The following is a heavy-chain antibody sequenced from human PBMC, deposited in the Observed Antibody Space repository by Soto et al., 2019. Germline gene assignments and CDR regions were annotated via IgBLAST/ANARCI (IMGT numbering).Heavy chain of an antibody. CDR1: GYTFTSYY. J-gene: IGHJ5*02. Sequence: QVQLVQSGAEVKKPGASVKVSCKASGYTFTSYYMHWVRQAPGQGLEWMGLINPRGGSTSYAQKFQGRVTMTRDTSTSTVYMELSSLRSEDTAVYYCARGYCSGGSCYSENNWFDPWGQGTLVTVSS. D-gene: IGHD2-15*01. V-gene: IGHV1-46*01. CDR2: INPRGGST. CDR3: ARGYCSGGSCYSENNWFDP.